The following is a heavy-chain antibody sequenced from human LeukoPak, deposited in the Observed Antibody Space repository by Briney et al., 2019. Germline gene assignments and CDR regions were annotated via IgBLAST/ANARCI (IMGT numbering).Heavy chain of an antibody. D-gene: IGHD6-13*01. V-gene: IGHV4-59*08. CDR1: GGSISSYY. CDR3: ARHRITAAGILDY. Sequence: SETLSLTCTLSGGSISSYYWSSVRQPPGKGLEWIGYIYYSGNTNYNPSLKSRVTISIDTSKNQFSLKLSSVTAADTAVYYCARHRITAAGILDYWGQGTLVTVSS. CDR2: IYYSGNT. J-gene: IGHJ4*02.